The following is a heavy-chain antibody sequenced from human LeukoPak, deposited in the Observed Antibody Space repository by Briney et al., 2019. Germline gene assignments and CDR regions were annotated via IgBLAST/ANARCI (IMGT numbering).Heavy chain of an antibody. J-gene: IGHJ6*02. CDR2: FTGSGGST. V-gene: IGHV3-23*01. D-gene: IGHD3-10*01. Sequence: GGSLRLSCAASGFTFSSYAMSWVRQAPGKGLEWVSGFTGSGGSTYYADSVKGRFTISRDNSKNTLDLQMNSLRAEDTAVYYCTKRSGSNLHRALDVWGQGTTVTVSS. CDR3: TKRSGSNLHRALDV. CDR1: GFTFSSYA.